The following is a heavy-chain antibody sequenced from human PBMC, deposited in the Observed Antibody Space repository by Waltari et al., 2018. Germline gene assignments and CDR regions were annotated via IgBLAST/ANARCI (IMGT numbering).Heavy chain of an antibody. D-gene: IGHD1-26*01. CDR3: ARGGEIIVGATTSTLFQH. CDR2: INAGNGNT. V-gene: IGHV1-3*03. CDR1: GYTFTSYA. J-gene: IGHJ1*01. Sequence: QVQLVQSGAEVKKPGASVKVSCKASGYTFTSYAMHWVRQAPGQRLEWMGWINAGNGNTKYSQEFQGRVTITRDTSASTAYMELSSLRSEDMAVYYCARGGEIIVGATTSTLFQHWGQSTLVTVSS.